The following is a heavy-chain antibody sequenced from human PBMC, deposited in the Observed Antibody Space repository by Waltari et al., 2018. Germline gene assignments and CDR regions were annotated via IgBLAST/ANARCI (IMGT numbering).Heavy chain of an antibody. D-gene: IGHD2-8*01. Sequence: QVQLVQSGAEVKKPGSSVKVSCKASGGTFSSYAISWVRRAPGQGLEWMGGIIPIFGTANYAQKCQGRVTITADESTSTAYMELSSLRSEDTAVYYCARGWVYAMDWYYGMDVWGQGTTVTVSS. CDR3: ARGWVYAMDWYYGMDV. V-gene: IGHV1-69*01. J-gene: IGHJ6*02. CDR2: IIPIFGTA. CDR1: GGTFSSYA.